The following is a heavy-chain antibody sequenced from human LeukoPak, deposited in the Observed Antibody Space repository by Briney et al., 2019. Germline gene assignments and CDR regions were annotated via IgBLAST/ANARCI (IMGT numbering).Heavy chain of an antibody. CDR3: ARDLREGYYYDSSSYGMDV. CDR2: ISYDGSNK. D-gene: IGHD3-22*01. CDR1: GFTFSSYG. J-gene: IGHJ6*02. V-gene: IGHV3-30*03. Sequence: GGSLRLSCAASGFTFSSYGMHWVRQAPGKGLEWVAVISYDGSNKYYADSVKGRFTISRDNAKNSLYLQMNSLRAEDTAVYYCARDLREGYYYDSSSYGMDVWGQGTTVTVSS.